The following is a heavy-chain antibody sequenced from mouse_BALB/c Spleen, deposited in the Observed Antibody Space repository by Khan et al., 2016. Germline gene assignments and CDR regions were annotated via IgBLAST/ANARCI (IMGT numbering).Heavy chain of an antibody. Sequence: QIQLVQSGPELKKPGETVRISCKASGYTFTTAGMQWVQKMPGKGLKWIGWINTHSGVPTYAEDFKGRFAFSLETYASTAYLQIRNLKNEDTGTYFCAREPYAMDYWGQGTSVTVSS. D-gene: IGHD6-1*01. CDR1: GYTFTTAG. CDR3: AREPYAMDY. V-gene: IGHV9-4*02. J-gene: IGHJ4*01. CDR2: INTHSGVP.